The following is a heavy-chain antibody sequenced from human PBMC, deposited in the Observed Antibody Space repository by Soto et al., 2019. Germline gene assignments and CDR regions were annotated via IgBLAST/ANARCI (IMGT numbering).Heavy chain of an antibody. V-gene: IGHV1-46*01. CDR2: INPSGGST. D-gene: IGHD1-26*01. CDR1: GYTFTSYY. CDR3: ASQHRVGDTPYYYYGMDV. Sequence: ASVKVSCKASGYTFTSYYMHWVRQAPGQGLEWMGIINPSGGSTSYAQKFQGRVTMTRDTSTSTVYMELSSLRSEDTAVYYCASQHRVGDTPYYYYGMDVWGQGTTVTVSS. J-gene: IGHJ6*02.